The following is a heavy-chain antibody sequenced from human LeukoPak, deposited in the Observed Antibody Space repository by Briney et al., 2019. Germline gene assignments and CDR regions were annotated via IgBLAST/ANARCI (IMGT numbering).Heavy chain of an antibody. CDR1: GFTFSSYG. Sequence: GGSLRLSCAASGFTFSSYGMHWVRQAPGKGLEWVAVISYDGSNKYYADSVKGRFTISRDNSKNTLYLQMNSLRAEDTAVYYCAKDVHTAMVPDVWGKGTTVTVSS. CDR2: ISYDGSNK. J-gene: IGHJ6*04. V-gene: IGHV3-30*18. D-gene: IGHD5-18*01. CDR3: AKDVHTAMVPDV.